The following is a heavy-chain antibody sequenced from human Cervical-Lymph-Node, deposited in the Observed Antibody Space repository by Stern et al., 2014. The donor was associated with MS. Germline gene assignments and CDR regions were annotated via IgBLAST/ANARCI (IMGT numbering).Heavy chain of an antibody. D-gene: IGHD3-9*01. J-gene: IGHJ4*02. V-gene: IGHV3-74*02. CDR3: ARGGILTGANFDY. CDR2: INTDGSNT. Sequence: EVQLVESGGGLIQPGGSLRLSCAASGFTFSGRWMHWVRHVPGMGPVWVSRINTDGSNTSYADYVKGRFTISRDNAKNTLYLQMNSLRAEYTAVYYCARGGILTGANFDYWGQGTLVTVSS. CDR1: GFTFSGRW.